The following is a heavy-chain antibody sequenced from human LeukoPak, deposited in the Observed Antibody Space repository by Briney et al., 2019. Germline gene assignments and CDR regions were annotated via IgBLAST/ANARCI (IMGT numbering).Heavy chain of an antibody. CDR3: AKRSAAGTVGYFDY. J-gene: IGHJ4*02. CDR2: ISWNSGTI. V-gene: IGHV3-9*01. D-gene: IGHD6-13*01. CDR1: GLTFDDYA. Sequence: GGSLRLSCAASGLTFDDYAMHWVRQAPGKGLEWVSGISWNSGTIYYADSVKGRFTISRDDAKNSLYLQMNSLRPEDTALYYCAKRSAAGTVGYFDYWGQGTLVTVSS.